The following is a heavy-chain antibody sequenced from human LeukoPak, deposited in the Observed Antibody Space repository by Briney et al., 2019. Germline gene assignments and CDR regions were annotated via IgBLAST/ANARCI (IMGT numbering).Heavy chain of an antibody. CDR3: ARAPAYYYDSSGLN. J-gene: IGHJ4*02. D-gene: IGHD3-22*01. CDR2: INCSSSYI. V-gene: IGHV3-21*01. CDR1: GFTFSSYS. Sequence: WGSLRLSCAASGFTFSSYSMNWVRQAPGKGLEWVSSINCSSSYIYYADSVKGRFTISRDTAKNSLYLQMNSLRAEDTAVYYCARAPAYYYDSSGLNWGQGTLVT.